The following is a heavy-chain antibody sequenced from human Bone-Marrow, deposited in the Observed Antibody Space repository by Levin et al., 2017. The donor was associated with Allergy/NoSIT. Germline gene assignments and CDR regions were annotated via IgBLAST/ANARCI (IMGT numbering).Heavy chain of an antibody. Sequence: ASVKVSCKVSGDSLTEFSMHWVRQAPGKGLEWMGGFDPEDGETIFAQKFQGRVTMTEDTSTDTAYMELSNLRSEDTAVYYCATERGSYLTAPYFAYWGQGTLVTVSS. D-gene: IGHD1-26*01. J-gene: IGHJ4*02. V-gene: IGHV1-24*01. CDR1: GDSLTEFS. CDR2: FDPEDGET. CDR3: ATERGSYLTAPYFAY.